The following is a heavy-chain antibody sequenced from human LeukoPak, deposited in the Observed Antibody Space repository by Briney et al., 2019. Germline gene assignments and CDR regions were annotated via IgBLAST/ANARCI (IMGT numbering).Heavy chain of an antibody. J-gene: IGHJ4*02. CDR3: ARIVGSTHFDY. D-gene: IGHD1-26*01. V-gene: IGHV3-30-3*01. CDR2: ISYDGSNK. CDR1: GFTFSSYA. Sequence: SGGSLRLSCAASGFTFSSYAMHWVRQAPGKGLEWVAVISYDGSNKYYADSVKGRFTISRDNSKNTLYLQMNSLRAEDTAVYYCARIVGSTHFDYWGQGTLVTVSS.